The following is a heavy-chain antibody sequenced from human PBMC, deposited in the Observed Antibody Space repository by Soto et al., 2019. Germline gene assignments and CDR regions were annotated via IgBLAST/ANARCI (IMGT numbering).Heavy chain of an antibody. CDR2: INPSGGST. J-gene: IGHJ6*02. CDR3: ARDRKSSGWYYYYYGMDV. Sequence: QVQLVQSGAEVKKPGASVKVSCKASGYTFTSYYMHWVRQAPGQGLEWMGIINPSGGSTSYAQKFQGRVTMTRDTSTSTGYMELSSLRSEDTAVYYCARDRKSSGWYYYYYGMDVWGQGTTVTVSS. CDR1: GYTFTSYY. D-gene: IGHD6-19*01. V-gene: IGHV1-46*01.